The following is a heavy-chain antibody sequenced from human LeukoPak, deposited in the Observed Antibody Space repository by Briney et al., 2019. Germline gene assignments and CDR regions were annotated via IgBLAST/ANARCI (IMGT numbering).Heavy chain of an antibody. CDR1: GFTFSGYW. CDR3: ARIYGGTIDY. Sequence: GGSLRLSCAAPGFTFSGYWMHWGRQAPGKGLVWVSRINSDGSTTSYADSVKGRFTISRDNAKNTLYLQTNSLRGEDTAVYYCARIYGGTIDYWGQGTLVTVSS. V-gene: IGHV3-74*01. J-gene: IGHJ4*02. D-gene: IGHD4-23*01. CDR2: INSDGSTT.